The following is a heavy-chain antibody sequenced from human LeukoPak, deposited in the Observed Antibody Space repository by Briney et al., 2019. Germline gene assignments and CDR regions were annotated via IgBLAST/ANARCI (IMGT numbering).Heavy chain of an antibody. Sequence: SETLSLTCTVSGDSISSYYWSWIRQHPGKGLEWIGYIYYSGSTYYNPSLKSRVTISVDTSKNQFSLKLSSVTAADTAVYYCAREPTVTTRDLYYYYGMDVWGQGTTVTVSS. D-gene: IGHD4-17*01. CDR2: IYYSGST. CDR1: GDSISSYY. CDR3: AREPTVTTRDLYYYYGMDV. V-gene: IGHV4-59*06. J-gene: IGHJ6*02.